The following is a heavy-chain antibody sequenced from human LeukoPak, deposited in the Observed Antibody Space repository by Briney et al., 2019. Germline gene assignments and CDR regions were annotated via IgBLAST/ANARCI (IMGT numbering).Heavy chain of an antibody. CDR3: ARARGDSSGYYYEGFDP. CDR1: GYTFTSYD. V-gene: IGHV1-8*01. J-gene: IGHJ5*02. Sequence: ASVKVSCKASGYTFTSYDINWVRQATGQGLEWMGWMNPNSGNTGYAQKFQGRVTMTRNTSISTAYMELSSLRSEDTAVYCCARARGDSSGYYYEGFDPWGQGTLVTVSS. CDR2: MNPNSGNT. D-gene: IGHD3-22*01.